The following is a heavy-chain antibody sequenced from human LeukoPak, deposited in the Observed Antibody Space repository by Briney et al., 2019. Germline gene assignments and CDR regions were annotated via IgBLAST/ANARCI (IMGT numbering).Heavy chain of an antibody. J-gene: IGHJ3*02. D-gene: IGHD2-2*01. V-gene: IGHV4-39*07. CDR3: ARYGLLGLSEINAFDI. CDR1: GGSISSSTHY. CDR2: IYYSGST. Sequence: SETLSLMCTVSGGSISSSTHYWAWIRQPPGKGLEWIGSIYYSGSTYYNPSLKNRVTISVDRSKNQFSLNLNSVTAADTAVYYTARYGLLGLSEINAFDIWGQGTMVTVSS.